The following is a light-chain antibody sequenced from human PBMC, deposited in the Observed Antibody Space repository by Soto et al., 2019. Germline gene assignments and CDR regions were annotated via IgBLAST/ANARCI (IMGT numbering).Light chain of an antibody. V-gene: IGLV4-60*02. CDR3: ETWESNTQNWV. CDR2: LEGSGSY. Sequence: QSVLTQSSSASASLGSSVKLTCTLSSGHSSYIIAWHQQQPGKAPRYLMKLEGSGSYNKGSGVPDRFSGSSSGADRYLTISNLQFEDEADYYCETWESNTQNWVFGGGTKLTVL. J-gene: IGLJ3*02. CDR1: SGHSSYI.